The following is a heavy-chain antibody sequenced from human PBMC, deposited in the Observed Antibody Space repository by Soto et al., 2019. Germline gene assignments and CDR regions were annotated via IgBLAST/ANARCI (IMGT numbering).Heavy chain of an antibody. V-gene: IGHV3-30-3*01. Sequence: QVQLVESGGGVVQPGRSLRLSCAASAFTLSKFAMHWVRQAPGKGLEWVAVTSKDGINTYYADSVKGRFTISRDNSKSTIYLQGNSLRTEDTALYYCARGNMDVWGQGTTVTVSS. CDR1: AFTLSKFA. CDR2: TSKDGINT. D-gene: IGHD1-1*01. CDR3: ARGNMDV. J-gene: IGHJ6*02.